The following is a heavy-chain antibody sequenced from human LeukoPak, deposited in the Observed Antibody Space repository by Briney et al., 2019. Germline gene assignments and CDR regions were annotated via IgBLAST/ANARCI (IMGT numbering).Heavy chain of an antibody. D-gene: IGHD5-18*01. Sequence: PGGSLRLSCAASAFTFSSYGMHWVRQAPGKGLEWVAYIQYDRTNEQYAHSVKGRFRISRDNSNNILYLQMNSLRTEDTAVYYCARDAGYGYDRFDYWGQGTQVTVSS. V-gene: IGHV3-30*02. CDR1: AFTFSSYG. CDR3: ARDAGYGYDRFDY. CDR2: IQYDRTNE. J-gene: IGHJ4*02.